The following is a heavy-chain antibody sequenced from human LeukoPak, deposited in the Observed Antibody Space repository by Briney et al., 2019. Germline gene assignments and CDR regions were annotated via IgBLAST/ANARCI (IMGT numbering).Heavy chain of an antibody. CDR1: GFTFSSYW. CDR2: IREDGSDK. D-gene: IGHD5-24*01. V-gene: IGHV3-7*01. CDR3: ARDPEMEKGRDGLDH. Sequence: GRSLRLFCAASGFTFSSYWMSWVRQAPGKGLEWVANIREDGSDKHYVDSVRGRFTISRDNAKNSLHLQMNSLRAEDTATYYCARDPEMEKGRDGLDHWGQGTLVIVPS. J-gene: IGHJ4*02.